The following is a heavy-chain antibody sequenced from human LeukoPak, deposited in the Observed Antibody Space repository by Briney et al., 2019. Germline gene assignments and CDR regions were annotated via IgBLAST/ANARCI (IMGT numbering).Heavy chain of an antibody. Sequence: GASVKVSCKASGGTYSSYAISWVRQAPGQRLEWVGGIIPIFGTANYAQKFQGRVTITEDESTSTAYMELSSLRSEDTAVYYCARAPKYSGSSNEYYYYYYMDVWGKGTTVTVSS. D-gene: IGHD1-26*01. CDR3: ARAPKYSGSSNEYYYYYYMDV. CDR1: GGTYSSYA. V-gene: IGHV1-69*13. J-gene: IGHJ6*03. CDR2: IIPIFGTA.